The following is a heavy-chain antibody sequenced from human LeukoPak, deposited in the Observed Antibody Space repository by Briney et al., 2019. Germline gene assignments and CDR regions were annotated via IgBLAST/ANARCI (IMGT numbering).Heavy chain of an antibody. V-gene: IGHV3-74*01. Sequence: GGSLRLSCAASGLTFSSYWMHWVRQAPGKGLVWVSRINSDGSSTSYADSVKGRFTISRDNAKNTLYLQMNSLRAEDTAVYYCARAGYYGSGSYQNWFDPWGQGTLVTVSS. J-gene: IGHJ5*02. CDR2: INSDGSST. CDR1: GLTFSSYW. CDR3: ARAGYYGSGSYQNWFDP. D-gene: IGHD3-10*01.